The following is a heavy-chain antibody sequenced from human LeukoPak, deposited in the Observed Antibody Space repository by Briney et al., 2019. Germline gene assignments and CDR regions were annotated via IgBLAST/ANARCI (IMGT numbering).Heavy chain of an antibody. CDR3: AKDLNWGGR. D-gene: IGHD7-27*01. CDR2: ISGSGVT. V-gene: IGHV3-23*01. Sequence: PGGSLSPSGEASGLTFSPSAMTWVRQAQGKGLEWVSGISGSGVTDYADSVKGRFTISRDNSKNTLYLQMNSLRAEDTAVYYCAKDLNWGGRWGQGTLVTVSS. CDR1: GLTFSPSA. J-gene: IGHJ4*02.